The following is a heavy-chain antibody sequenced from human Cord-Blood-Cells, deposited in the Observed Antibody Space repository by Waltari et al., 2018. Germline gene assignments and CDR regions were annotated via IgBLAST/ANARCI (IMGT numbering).Heavy chain of an antibody. D-gene: IGHD4-17*01. J-gene: IGHJ5*02. Sequence: QVQLQESGPGLVKPSEPLSLTCTVSGGSISSYSWTWIRRPAGKGLEWIGRIYTSGSTNYNPSLKSRVTMSVDTSKNQFSLKLSSVTAADTAVYYCARDRGDDYGDYWVDPWGQGTLVTVSS. CDR2: IYTSGST. CDR3: ARDRGDDYGDYWVDP. V-gene: IGHV4-4*07. CDR1: GGSISSYS.